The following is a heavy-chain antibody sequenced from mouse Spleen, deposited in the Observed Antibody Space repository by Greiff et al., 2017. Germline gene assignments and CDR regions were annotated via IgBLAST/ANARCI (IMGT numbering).Heavy chain of an antibody. D-gene: IGHD1-3*01. CDR1: GFTFSSYA. CDR2: ISSGGDYI. V-gene: IGHV5-9-1*02. J-gene: IGHJ2*01. CDR3: TRVKLGYYFDY. Sequence: EVQVVESGEGLVKPGGSLKLSCAASGFTFSSYAMSWVRQTPEKRLEWVAYISSGGDYIYYADTVKGRFTISRDNARNTLYLQMSSLKSEDTAMYYCTRVKLGYYFDYWGQGTTLTVSS.